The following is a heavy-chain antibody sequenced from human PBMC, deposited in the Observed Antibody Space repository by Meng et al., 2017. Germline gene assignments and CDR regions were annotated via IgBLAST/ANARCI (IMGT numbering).Heavy chain of an antibody. Sequence: GESLKISCAASGFTFSSYWMHWVRQAPGKGLVWVSRINSDGSSTSYADSVKGRFTISRDNAKNTLYLQMNSLRAEDTAVYYCARDWNPWIQLWTTYYYYGMDVWGQGNTVTVAS. D-gene: IGHD5-18*01. J-gene: IGHJ6*02. CDR1: GFTFSSYW. CDR3: ARDWNPWIQLWTTYYYYGMDV. CDR2: INSDGSST. V-gene: IGHV3-74*01.